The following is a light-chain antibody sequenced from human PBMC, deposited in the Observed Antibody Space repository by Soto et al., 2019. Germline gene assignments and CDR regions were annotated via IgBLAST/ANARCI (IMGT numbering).Light chain of an antibody. CDR1: QGITYY. Sequence: DIQMTQSPSSLSASVGDRVTITCRASQGITYYLAWYQQKPGKVPKLLIYAASTLQSGVPSRFSGGGSGTEFTLTISGLQPDDFASYYCQQYNSYSGMFGQGTKVDIK. J-gene: IGKJ1*01. CDR2: AAS. V-gene: IGKV1-27*01. CDR3: QQYNSYSGM.